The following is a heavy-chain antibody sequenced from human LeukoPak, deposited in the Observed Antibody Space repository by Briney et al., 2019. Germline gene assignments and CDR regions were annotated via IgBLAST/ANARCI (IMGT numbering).Heavy chain of an antibody. Sequence: GGSLRLSCAASGFTFSSYSMNWVRQAPGKGLVCVSRNNSDGSSTSYADSVKGRFTISRDNAKNTLYLQMNSLRAEDTAVYYCASSGIGYYDSSGYYAEYFQHWGQGTLVTVSS. V-gene: IGHV3-74*01. CDR3: ASSGIGYYDSSGYYAEYFQH. D-gene: IGHD3-22*01. J-gene: IGHJ1*01. CDR2: NNSDGSST. CDR1: GFTFSSYS.